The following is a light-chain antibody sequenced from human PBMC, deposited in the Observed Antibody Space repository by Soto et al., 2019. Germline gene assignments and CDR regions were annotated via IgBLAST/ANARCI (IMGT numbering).Light chain of an antibody. CDR2: EAF. CDR1: SSDIGSDKL. V-gene: IGLV2-23*01. Sequence: QSAVTQPASVSGSPGQSITISCTGTSSDIGSDKLISWYQHHPGRAPKIMIYEAFKRPSGVSDRFSGSRAGNTASLTISGLRAEDEADYYCCSYAGNITWVFGGGTKLTVL. CDR3: CSYAGNITWV. J-gene: IGLJ3*02.